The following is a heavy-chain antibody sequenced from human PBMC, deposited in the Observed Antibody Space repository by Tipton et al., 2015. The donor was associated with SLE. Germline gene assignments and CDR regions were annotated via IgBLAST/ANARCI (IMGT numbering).Heavy chain of an antibody. CDR3: ARGIAAPGWFDP. V-gene: IGHV4-34*01. J-gene: IGHJ5*02. Sequence: TLSLTCAVYSGSFNGYAWSWVRQPPGKGLEWIGSIYYSGSTYYNPSLKSRVTISVDTSKNQFSLKLSSVTAADTAVYYCARGIAAPGWFDPWGQGTLVTVSS. CDR2: IYYSGST. CDR1: SGSFNGYA. D-gene: IGHD6-6*01.